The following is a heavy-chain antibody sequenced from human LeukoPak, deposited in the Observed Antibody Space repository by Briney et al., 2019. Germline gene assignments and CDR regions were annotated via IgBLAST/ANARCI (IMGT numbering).Heavy chain of an antibody. CDR2: IYYSGST. J-gene: IGHJ6*03. D-gene: IGHD5-18*01. V-gene: IGHV4-59*12. CDR3: ARGGTAMVFYYYMDV. Sequence: SETLSLTCTVSGGSISSYYWSWIRQPPGKGLEWIGYIYYSGSTNYNPSLKSRVTISVDTSKNQFSLKLSSVTAADTAVYYCARGGTAMVFYYYMDVWGKGTTVTVSS. CDR1: GGSISSYY.